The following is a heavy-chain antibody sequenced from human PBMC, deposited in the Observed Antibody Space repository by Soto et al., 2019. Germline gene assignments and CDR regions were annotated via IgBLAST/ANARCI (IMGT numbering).Heavy chain of an antibody. V-gene: IGHV3-30*18. CDR3: AKDHSSSRGYYYYYGMDV. CDR2: ISYDGSNK. J-gene: IGHJ6*02. D-gene: IGHD6-13*01. Sequence: RRLSCAASGFTFSSYGMHWVRQAPGKGLEWVAVISYDGSNKYYADSVKGRFTISRDNSKNTLYLQMNSLRAEDTAVYYCAKDHSSSRGYYYYYGMDVWGQGTTVTVSS. CDR1: GFTFSSYG.